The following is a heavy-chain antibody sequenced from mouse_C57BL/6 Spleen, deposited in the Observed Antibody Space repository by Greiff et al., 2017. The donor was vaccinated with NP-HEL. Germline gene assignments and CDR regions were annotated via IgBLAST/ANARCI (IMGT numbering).Heavy chain of an antibody. CDR1: GYTFTSYW. D-gene: IGHD2-4*01. CDR2: IYPGSGST. J-gene: IGHJ1*03. CDR3: ARKDYDYDERYFDV. Sequence: QVQLQQPGAELVKPGASVKMSCKASGYTFTSYWITWVKQRPGQGLEWIGDIYPGSGSTNYNEKFKSKATLTVDISSSTAYMQLGSLTSEDSAVYYCARKDYDYDERYFDVWGTGTTVTVSS. V-gene: IGHV1-55*01.